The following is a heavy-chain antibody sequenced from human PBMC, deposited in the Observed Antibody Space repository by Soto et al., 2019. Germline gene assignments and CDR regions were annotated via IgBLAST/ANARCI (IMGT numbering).Heavy chain of an antibody. CDR2: IYHGGTT. CDR1: GDSIGSGSY. J-gene: IGHJ4*03. V-gene: IGHV4-38-2*02. D-gene: IGHD6-19*01. Sequence: SETLSLTCTVSGDSIGSGSYWGWIRQPPGEGPEWIASIYHGGTTFYNPSLKSRISISVDTSKNQFSLRLTSVTAADTATYYCARVHVMVVAGSTFDYWGPGTLVTVSS. CDR3: ARVHVMVVAGSTFDY.